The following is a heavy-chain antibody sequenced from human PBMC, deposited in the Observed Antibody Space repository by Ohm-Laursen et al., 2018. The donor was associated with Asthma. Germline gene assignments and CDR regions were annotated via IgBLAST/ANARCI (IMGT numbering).Heavy chain of an antibody. CDR2: IYYSGLT. Sequence: TLSLTCTVSGDSINSGNNYWSWIRQHPGKGLERIGYIYYSGLTYSNPSLRSRVIISVDTSKNQFSLNLTSVTAADTAVYYCARGAFYYEGTGYYFFDHWGQGALVTVSS. CDR1: GDSINSGNNY. CDR3: ARGAFYYEGTGYYFFDH. D-gene: IGHD3-22*01. J-gene: IGHJ4*02. V-gene: IGHV4-31*03.